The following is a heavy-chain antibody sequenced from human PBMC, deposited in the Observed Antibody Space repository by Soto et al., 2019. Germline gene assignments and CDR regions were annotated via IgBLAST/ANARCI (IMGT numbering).Heavy chain of an antibody. CDR2: IYNDGST. CDR3: AITIISLYYVMDV. J-gene: IGHJ6*02. D-gene: IGHD3-3*02. V-gene: IGHV3-53*01. CDR1: GFSVSGDY. Sequence: GGSLRLSCAASGFSVSGDYLSWVRQAPGRGLEWVSLIYNDGSTYHVDSVTGRFTISRDSSKNTVYLDMNNLRAEGTALYFCAITIISLYYVMDVWGQGTTVTVSS.